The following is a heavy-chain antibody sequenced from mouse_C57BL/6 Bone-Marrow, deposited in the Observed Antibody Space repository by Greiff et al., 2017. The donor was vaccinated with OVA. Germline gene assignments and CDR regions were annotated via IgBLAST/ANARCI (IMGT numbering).Heavy chain of an antibody. V-gene: IGHV2-9-1*01. CDR2: IWTGGGT. Sequence: VHLVESGPGLVAPSQSLSITCTVSGFSLTSYAISWVRQPPGKGLEWLGVIWTGGGTNYNSALKSRLSISKDNSKSQVFLKMNSLQTDDTARYYCARNRLRGVTYYAMDYWGQGTSVTVSS. D-gene: IGHD2-4*01. CDR1: GFSLTSYA. CDR3: ARNRLRGVTYYAMDY. J-gene: IGHJ4*01.